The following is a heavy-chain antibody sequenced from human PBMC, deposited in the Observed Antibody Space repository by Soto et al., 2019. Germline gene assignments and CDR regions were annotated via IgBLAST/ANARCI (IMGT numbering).Heavy chain of an antibody. CDR2: IYYSGST. Sequence: SETLSVTCTVSGGSLSSSSYYWGWISQPPGKGLEWIGSIYYSGSTYYNPSLKSRVTISVDTSKNQFSLKLSSVTAADTAVYYCARHVRFLEWPQPYYFDYWGQGTLVTVSS. CDR3: ARHVRFLEWPQPYYFDY. D-gene: IGHD3-3*01. J-gene: IGHJ4*02. V-gene: IGHV4-39*01. CDR1: GGSLSSSSYY.